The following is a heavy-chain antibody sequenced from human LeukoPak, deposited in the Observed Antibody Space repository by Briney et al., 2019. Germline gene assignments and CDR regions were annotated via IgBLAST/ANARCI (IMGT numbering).Heavy chain of an antibody. D-gene: IGHD1-1*01. CDR1: EFTFRSYG. Sequence: GTSLRLSCAASEFTFRSYGMHWVRQAPGRGLEWVAVISYDGSNEYYVDPVKGRFNISRDNSKNTLYLQMHSLRVEDTARYYCAKGGNDFYYYGLDVWGQGTTVTVSS. V-gene: IGHV3-30*18. CDR3: AKGGNDFYYYGLDV. CDR2: ISYDGSNE. J-gene: IGHJ6*02.